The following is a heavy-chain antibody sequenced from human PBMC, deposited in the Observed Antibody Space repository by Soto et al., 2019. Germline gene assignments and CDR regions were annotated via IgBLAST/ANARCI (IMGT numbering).Heavy chain of an antibody. J-gene: IGHJ4*02. Sequence: ASVKVSCKASGYTFTSYYMHWVRQAPGQGLEWMGIINPSGGSTSYAQKFQGRVTMTRDTSTSTAYMELSSLRSEDTAVYYCARQYGIAAAGYHFDYWGQGTLVTVSS. CDR1: GYTFTSYY. V-gene: IGHV1-46*01. CDR2: INPSGGST. D-gene: IGHD6-13*01. CDR3: ARQYGIAAAGYHFDY.